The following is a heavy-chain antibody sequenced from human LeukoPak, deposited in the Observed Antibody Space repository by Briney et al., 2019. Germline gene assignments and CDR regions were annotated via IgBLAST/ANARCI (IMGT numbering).Heavy chain of an antibody. Sequence: PGGSLRLSCAVSGFTFSGLSMNWVRQSPGKGLEWVSVISGSVGSTYYVDSVKGRFTISRDNSKNTLFLQMNSLRAEDTAVYYCATKVVTDAFDIWGQGTMVTVSS. CDR3: ATKVVTDAFDI. CDR1: GFTFSGLS. J-gene: IGHJ3*02. CDR2: ISGSVGST. V-gene: IGHV3-23*01. D-gene: IGHD3-22*01.